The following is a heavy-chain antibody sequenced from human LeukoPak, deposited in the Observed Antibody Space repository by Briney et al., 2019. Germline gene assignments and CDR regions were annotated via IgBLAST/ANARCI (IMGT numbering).Heavy chain of an antibody. CDR1: GSSFTSYW. Sequence: GESLKISCKGSGSSFTSYWIGWVRQMPGKGLEWMGIIYPGDSDTRYSPSFQGQVTISADKSISTAYLQWSSLKASDTAMYYCARQRSSGWYFYYMDVWGKGTTVTVSS. V-gene: IGHV5-51*01. D-gene: IGHD6-19*01. CDR2: IYPGDSDT. J-gene: IGHJ6*03. CDR3: ARQRSSGWYFYYMDV.